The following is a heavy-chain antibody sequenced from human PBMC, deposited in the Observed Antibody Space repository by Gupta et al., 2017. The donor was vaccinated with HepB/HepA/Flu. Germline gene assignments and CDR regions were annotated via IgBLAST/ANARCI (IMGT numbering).Heavy chain of an antibody. V-gene: IGHV1-46*01. D-gene: IGHD3-16*02. CDR1: GYTFTSYY. CDR2: INPSGGST. Sequence: GASVKVSCKASGYTFTSYYMHWVRQAPGQGLEWMGIINPSGGSTSYAQKFQGRVTMTRDTSTSTVYMELSSLRSEDTAVYYCAREGGGAHSLGWFDPWGQGTLVTVSS. J-gene: IGHJ5*02. CDR3: AREGGGAHSLGWFDP.